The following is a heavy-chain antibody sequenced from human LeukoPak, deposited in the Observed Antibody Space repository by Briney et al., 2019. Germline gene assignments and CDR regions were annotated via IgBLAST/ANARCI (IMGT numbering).Heavy chain of an antibody. CDR2: IYYSGST. J-gene: IGHJ4*02. CDR1: GGSISSYY. D-gene: IGHD3-10*01. Sequence: SETLSLTCTVSGGSISSYYWSWIRQPPGQGLEWIEYIYYSGSTNYHPSLKSLVTISVDTSKNQFSLKLSSVTAADTAVYYCARQLGSGSPFDYWGQGTLVTVST. CDR3: ARQLGSGSPFDY. V-gene: IGHV4-59*01.